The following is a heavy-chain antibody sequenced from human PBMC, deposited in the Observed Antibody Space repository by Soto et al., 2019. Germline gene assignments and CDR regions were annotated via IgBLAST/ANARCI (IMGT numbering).Heavy chain of an antibody. CDR1: GYTFTSYY. D-gene: IGHD3-16*01. J-gene: IGHJ3*02. Sequence: QVQLVQSGAEVKKPGASVKVSCKASGYTFTSYYMHWVRQAPGQGLEWMGIINPSGGSTSYAQKFRGRVNMTRDTSTSTVYTEVSSLRSEDTGVYYCARVGGEDAFDIWGQGTMVTVSS. CDR2: INPSGGST. CDR3: ARVGGEDAFDI. V-gene: IGHV1-46*01.